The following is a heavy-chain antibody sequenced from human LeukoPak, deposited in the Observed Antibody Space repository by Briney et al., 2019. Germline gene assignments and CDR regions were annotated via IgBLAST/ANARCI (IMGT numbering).Heavy chain of an antibody. D-gene: IGHD6-19*01. Sequence: PGGSLRLSCAASGFTFSSYAVSWVRQAPGKGLEWVSAISGSGGSTYYADSVKGRFTISRDNSKNTLYLQMNSLRAEDTAVYYCANPPHPEYSSVLWDFYYFDYWGQGTLVTVSS. V-gene: IGHV3-23*01. CDR1: GFTFSSYA. CDR3: ANPPHPEYSSVLWDFYYFDY. J-gene: IGHJ4*02. CDR2: ISGSGGST.